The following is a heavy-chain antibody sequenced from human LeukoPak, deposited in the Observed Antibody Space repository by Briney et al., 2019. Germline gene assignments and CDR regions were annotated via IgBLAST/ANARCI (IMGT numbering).Heavy chain of an antibody. CDR1: GGTFSSYA. CDR3: ARSDPFDP. CDR2: IIPIFGTA. J-gene: IGHJ5*02. Sequence: GASVKVSCKASGGTFSSYAISWVRQAPGQGLEWMGGIIPIFGTANYAQKLQGRVTMTTDTSTSTAYMELRSLRSDDTAVYYCARSDPFDPWGQGTLVTVSS. V-gene: IGHV1-69*05.